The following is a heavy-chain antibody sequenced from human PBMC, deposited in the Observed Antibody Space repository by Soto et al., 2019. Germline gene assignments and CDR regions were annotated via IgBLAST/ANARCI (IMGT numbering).Heavy chain of an antibody. CDR2: FYYSEST. Sequence: QLQLQESGPELVKPSETLSLTCTVSGGYIPSNSYYWGWIRQPPGKGLEWIGSFYYSESTYFNPYLNSRVTISVDTSKNQFALKRRAVTAADTAVYYCARRSTLTYDYWGQGILVTVSS. J-gene: IGHJ4*02. V-gene: IGHV4-39*01. CDR3: ARRSTLTYDY. CDR1: GGYIPSNSYY. D-gene: IGHD4-17*01.